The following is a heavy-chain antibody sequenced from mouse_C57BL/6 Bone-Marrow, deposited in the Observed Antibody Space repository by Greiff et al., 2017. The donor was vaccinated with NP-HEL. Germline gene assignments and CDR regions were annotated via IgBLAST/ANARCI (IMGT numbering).Heavy chain of an antibody. CDR1: GYTFTDYY. CDR2: IYPGSGNT. CDR3: ARCGGSSHYYFDY. Sequence: VQRVESGAELVRPGASVKLSCKASGYTFTDYYINWVKQRPGQGLEWIARIYPGSGNTYYNEKFKGKATLTAEKSSSTAYMQLSSLTSEDSAVYFCARCGGSSHYYFDYWGQGTTLTVSS. V-gene: IGHV1-76*01. J-gene: IGHJ2*01. D-gene: IGHD1-1*01.